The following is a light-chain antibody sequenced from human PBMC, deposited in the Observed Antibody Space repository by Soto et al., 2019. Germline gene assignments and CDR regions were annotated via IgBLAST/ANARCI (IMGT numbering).Light chain of an antibody. CDR3: QQYGSSQWT. V-gene: IGKV3-20*01. J-gene: IGKJ1*01. CDR1: QSVSSSY. CDR2: GAS. Sequence: GTLSLSPGERATLSCRASQSVSSSYLAWYQQKPGQAPRLLIYGASSRATGIPDRFSGSGSGTDFTLTISRLEPEDFAVYYCQQYGSSQWTFGQGTRWISN.